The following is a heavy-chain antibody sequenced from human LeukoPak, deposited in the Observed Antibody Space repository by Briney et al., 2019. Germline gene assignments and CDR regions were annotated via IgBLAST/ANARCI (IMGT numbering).Heavy chain of an antibody. Sequence: ASVTVSCTASGYTFTGYYMHWVRQAPGQGLEWMGWINPNSGGTNYAQKFQGRVTMTRDTSISTAYMELSRLRSDDTAVYYCAREGAPGDIVATIAGFDPWGQGTLVTVSS. D-gene: IGHD5-12*01. CDR3: AREGAPGDIVATIAGFDP. CDR2: INPNSGGT. CDR1: GYTFTGYY. V-gene: IGHV1-2*02. J-gene: IGHJ5*02.